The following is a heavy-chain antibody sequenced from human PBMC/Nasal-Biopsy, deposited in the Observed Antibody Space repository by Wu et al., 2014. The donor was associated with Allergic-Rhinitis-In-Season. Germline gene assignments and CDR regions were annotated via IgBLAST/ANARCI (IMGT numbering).Heavy chain of an antibody. CDR3: ATRYTGCSGGSCYNYFDF. V-gene: IGHV3-23*01. J-gene: IGHJ4*02. D-gene: IGHD2-15*01. Sequence: LRLSCAASGFTFSSYAMSWVRQAPGKGLEWVSGLSASGGSTYYADSVKGRFTISRDISKSTLFLQMNSLRAEDTAVYYCATRYTGCSGGSCYNYFDFWGPGNPWSPSPQ. CDR1: GFTFSSYA. CDR2: LSASGGST.